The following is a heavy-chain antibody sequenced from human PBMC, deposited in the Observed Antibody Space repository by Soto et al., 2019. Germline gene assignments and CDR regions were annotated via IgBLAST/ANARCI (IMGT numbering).Heavy chain of an antibody. J-gene: IGHJ4*01. CDR1: GFTFSSYA. V-gene: IGHV3-23*01. Sequence: GGSLRLSCAASGFTFSSYAMSWVRQAPGKGLEWVSAISGSGGSTYYADSVKGRFTISRDNSKNTLYLQMNSLRAEDTAVYYCANVGRISIVRELIAYRGQRSLVIGSS. CDR2: ISGSGGST. D-gene: IGHD1-7*01. CDR3: ANVGRISIVRELIAY.